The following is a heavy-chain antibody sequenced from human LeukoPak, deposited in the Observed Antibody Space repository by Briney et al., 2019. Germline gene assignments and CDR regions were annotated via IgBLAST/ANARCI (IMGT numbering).Heavy chain of an antibody. CDR2: ISYDGNNK. V-gene: IGHV3-30*03. CDR1: GFTFSSYG. CDR3: ARGLVAATHRY. J-gene: IGHJ4*02. D-gene: IGHD2-15*01. Sequence: PGRSLRLSCAASGFTFSSYGMHWVRQAPGKGLEWVAVISYDGNNKYYADSVKGRFTISRDNAKNSLYLQMNSLRAEDTAVYYCARGLVAATHRYWGQGTLVTVSS.